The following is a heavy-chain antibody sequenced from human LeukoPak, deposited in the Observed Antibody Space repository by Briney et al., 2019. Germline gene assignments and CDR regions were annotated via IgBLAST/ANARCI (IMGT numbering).Heavy chain of an antibody. J-gene: IGHJ4*02. CDR1: GGSISSSSYY. CDR3: ARRYSNYFFDY. CDR2: IYYSGST. D-gene: IGHD4-11*01. Sequence: TSETLSLTCTVSGGSISSSSYYWGWIRQPPGKGLEWIGSIYYSGSTYYNPSLKSRVTISVDTSKNQFSLKLSSVTAADTAVYYCARRYSNYFFDYWGQGTLVTASS. V-gene: IGHV4-39*01.